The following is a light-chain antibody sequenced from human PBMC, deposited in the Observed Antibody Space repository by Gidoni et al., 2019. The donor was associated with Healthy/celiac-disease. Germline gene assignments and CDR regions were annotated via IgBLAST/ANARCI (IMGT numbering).Light chain of an antibody. Sequence: DIQLTHSPSFLSASVGDRVTITCRASQGISSYLAWYQQKPGKAPKLLSYAASTLESGVPSRFSGSGSGTEFTLTISSLQPEDFATYYCQQLTSYPPITFGQGTRLEIK. CDR2: AAS. J-gene: IGKJ5*01. CDR1: QGISSY. CDR3: QQLTSYPPIT. V-gene: IGKV1-9*01.